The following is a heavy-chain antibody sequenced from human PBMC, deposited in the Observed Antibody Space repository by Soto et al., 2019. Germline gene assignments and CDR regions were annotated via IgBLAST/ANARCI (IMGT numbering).Heavy chain of an antibody. CDR1: GDTFSRST. D-gene: IGHD1-1*01. V-gene: IGHV1-69*02. Sequence: QVQLVQSGAEVKNRGSSVKVSCKASGDTFSRSTISWVRQSPGQRLEWMGRIIPVLGVENHAQNFKVRVTLTADKSTSTAYLELSSLKSEDTAIYYCASSTAGGYVCHDWGQGTLVTVSS. CDR2: IIPVLGVE. CDR3: ASSTAGGYVCHD. J-gene: IGHJ4*02.